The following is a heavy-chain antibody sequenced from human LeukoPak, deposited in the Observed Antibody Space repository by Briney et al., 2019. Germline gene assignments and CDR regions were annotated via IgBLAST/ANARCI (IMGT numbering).Heavy chain of an antibody. V-gene: IGHV4-59*01. J-gene: IGHJ4*02. CDR1: GGSISSYY. CDR3: VRSPGYSSGWVDF. Sequence: SETLSLTCSVSGGSISSYYWSWIRQPPGKGREWIGYINYSGSSKYNPSLKSRVTISVDTSKNQFSLKLKSVTAADTAVYYCVRSPGYSSGWVDFWGQGTLVTVSS. CDR2: INYSGSS. D-gene: IGHD6-19*01.